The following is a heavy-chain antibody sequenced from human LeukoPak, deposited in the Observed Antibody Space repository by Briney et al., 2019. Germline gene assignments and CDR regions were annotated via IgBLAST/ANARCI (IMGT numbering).Heavy chain of an antibody. CDR2: INPNSGGT. CDR3: ATSDFWSGYYAFDY. Sequence: ASVKVSCKASGYTFTGYYMHWVRQAPGQGLEWMGWINPNSGGTNYAQKFQGRVIMTRDTSISTAYMELSRLRSDDTAVYYCATSDFWSGYYAFDYWGQGTLVTVSS. CDR1: GYTFTGYY. J-gene: IGHJ4*02. V-gene: IGHV1-2*02. D-gene: IGHD3-3*01.